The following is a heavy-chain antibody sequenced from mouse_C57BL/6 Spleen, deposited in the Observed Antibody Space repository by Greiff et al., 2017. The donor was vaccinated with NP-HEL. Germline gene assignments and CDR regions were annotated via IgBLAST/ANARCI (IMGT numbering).Heavy chain of an antibody. CDR1: GYSITSGYY. CDR2: ISYDGSN. CDR3: AREGYDDWYFDV. J-gene: IGHJ1*03. D-gene: IGHD2-2*01. Sequence: EVQLVESGPGLVKPSQSLSLTCSVTGYSITSGYYWNWIRQLPGNKLEWMGYISYDGSNNYNPSLKNRIPITRDTSKNQFFLKLNSVTTEDTATYYCAREGYDDWYFDVWGTGTTVTVSS. V-gene: IGHV3-6*01.